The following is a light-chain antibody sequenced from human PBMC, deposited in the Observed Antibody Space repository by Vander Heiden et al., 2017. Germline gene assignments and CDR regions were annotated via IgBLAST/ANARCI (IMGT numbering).Light chain of an antibody. CDR3: QQFGTSPLT. V-gene: IGKV3-20*01. CDR1: QNVGSDY. J-gene: IGKJ1*01. CDR2: GAS. Sequence: EIVLTQSPGTLSLSPGQRATLSYRASQNVGSDYLAWYQQKPGQAPRLLIYGASSRATGIPDSFSGSGSGTDFTLTISRLEPEDFAVFYCQQFGTSPLTFGQGTKVEIK.